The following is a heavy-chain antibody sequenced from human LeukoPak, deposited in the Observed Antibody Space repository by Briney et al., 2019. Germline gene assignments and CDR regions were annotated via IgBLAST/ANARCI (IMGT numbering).Heavy chain of an antibody. V-gene: IGHV1-18*01. CDR2: ISAYNGNT. J-gene: IGHJ1*01. CDR3: ARDLSGSYSGYFQH. Sequence: ASVKASCKASGYTFTSYGISWVRQAPGQGLEWMGWISAYNGNTNYAQKLQGRVTMTTDTSTSTAYMELRSLRSDDTAVYYCARDLSGSYSGYFQHWGQGTLVTVSS. D-gene: IGHD1-26*01. CDR1: GYTFTSYG.